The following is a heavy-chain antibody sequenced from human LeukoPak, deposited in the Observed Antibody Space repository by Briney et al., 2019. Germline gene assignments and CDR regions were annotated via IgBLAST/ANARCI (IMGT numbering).Heavy chain of an antibody. CDR2: INPSGGST. V-gene: IGHV1-46*01. J-gene: IGHJ6*03. D-gene: IGHD6-6*01. CDR3: ARWYSSSKLLYYYMDV. CDR1: GYTFTSYY. Sequence: GASVKVSCKASGYTFTSYYMHWVRQAPGQGLEWMGIINPSGGSTSYAQKLQGRVTMTTDTSTSTAYMELRSLRSDDTAVYYCARWYSSSKLLYYYMDVWGKGTTVTVSS.